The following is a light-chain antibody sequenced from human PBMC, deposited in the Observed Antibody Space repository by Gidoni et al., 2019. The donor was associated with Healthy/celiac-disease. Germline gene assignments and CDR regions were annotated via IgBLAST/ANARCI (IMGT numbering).Light chain of an antibody. CDR3: QQYNTYALT. V-gene: IGKV1-5*03. CDR1: QSINSW. Sequence: DIQMTQSPSTLSASIGDRVAITCRASQSINSWLAWYQQKPGKAPKLLIYKASSLESGVPSRFSGSGSGTEFTLTISSLQPDDFATYYCQQYNTYALTFGGXTKVEIK. CDR2: KAS. J-gene: IGKJ4*01.